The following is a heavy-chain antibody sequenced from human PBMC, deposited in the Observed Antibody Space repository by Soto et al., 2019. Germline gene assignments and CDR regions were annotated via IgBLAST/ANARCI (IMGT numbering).Heavy chain of an antibody. CDR1: EFTFSGRS. Sequence: EVQLVESGGGLVQPGGSLRLSFAASEFTFSGRSVHWVRQAPGKGLVWVSGIDKVGTDSTYADSVKGRFTSSRDNAKNTVYLKINSLRVEDTAVYYCARGWFGPDVWGKGTTVTVSS. CDR3: ARGWFGPDV. V-gene: IGHV3-74*01. J-gene: IGHJ6*01. CDR2: IDKVGTDS. D-gene: IGHD3-10*01.